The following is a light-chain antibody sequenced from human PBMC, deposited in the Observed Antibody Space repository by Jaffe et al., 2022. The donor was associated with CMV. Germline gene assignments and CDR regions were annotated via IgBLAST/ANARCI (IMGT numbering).Light chain of an antibody. CDR1: TLRSNY. CDR3: SSRDGTINHLRAV. V-gene: IGLV3-19*01. J-gene: IGLJ3*02. Sequence: SSELTQDPAVSVALGQTVKITCQGDTLRSNYASWYQQKPGQAPLLVIYGKNNRPSGIPDRFSGSNSGSTTSLTITGAQAEDEADYYCSSRDGTINHLRAVFGGGTKLTVL. CDR2: GKN.